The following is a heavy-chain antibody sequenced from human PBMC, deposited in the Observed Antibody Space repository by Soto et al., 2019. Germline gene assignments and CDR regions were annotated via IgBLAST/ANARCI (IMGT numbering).Heavy chain of an antibody. CDR1: GFTFSNSA. D-gene: IGHD2-2*01. Sequence: SVKVSFKASGFTFSNSAIQWMRQARGERLEWIGWIVVGSGNTNYAQKIQERVTIIRDMSTSTSYMELSSLTSEDTAVYYCVLCTTTSCYGKFDYWGQGTLVTVSS. J-gene: IGHJ4*02. V-gene: IGHV1-58*02. CDR2: IVVGSGNT. CDR3: VLCTTTSCYGKFDY.